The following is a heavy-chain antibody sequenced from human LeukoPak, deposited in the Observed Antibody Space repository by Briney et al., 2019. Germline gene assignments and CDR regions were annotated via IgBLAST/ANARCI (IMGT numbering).Heavy chain of an antibody. J-gene: IGHJ4*02. D-gene: IGHD3-10*01. Sequence: PGGPLRLSCAASGFTFDDYAMHWVRQAPGKGLEWVSGISWNSGSIGYADSVKGRFTISRDNSKNTVYLQMNSLRPEDTAVYYCTKEGYYGSGSFPDYWGQGTLVTVSS. V-gene: IGHV3-9*01. CDR2: ISWNSGSI. CDR3: TKEGYYGSGSFPDY. CDR1: GFTFDDYA.